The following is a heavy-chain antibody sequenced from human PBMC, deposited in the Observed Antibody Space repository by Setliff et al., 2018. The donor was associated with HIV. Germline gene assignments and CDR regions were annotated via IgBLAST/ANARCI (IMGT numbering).Heavy chain of an antibody. CDR1: GFTFSSYA. CDR2: ISGSGDIT. J-gene: IGHJ4*02. V-gene: IGHV3-23*01. Sequence: GSLRLSCAASGFTFSSYAMHWVRQAPGKVLEWVSVISGSGDITYYRESVKGRFTISRDNSKNTLYLQLNSLRAEDTAVYYCAKVGAWGQGTLVTVSS. CDR3: AKVGA.